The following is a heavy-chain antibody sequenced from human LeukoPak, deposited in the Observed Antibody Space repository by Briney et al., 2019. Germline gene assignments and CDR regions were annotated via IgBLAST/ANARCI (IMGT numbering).Heavy chain of an antibody. Sequence: SETLSLTCTVSGGSISTSNYYWGWIRQPPGKGLEWIGNIFYSGSTYYSPSLRSRVTISLDTSRNQFSLKLNSVTAADTAVYYCARSMVRGGILDYWGQGTLVTVSS. V-gene: IGHV4-39*07. J-gene: IGHJ4*02. CDR2: IFYSGST. CDR3: ARSMVRGGILDY. CDR1: GGSISTSNYY. D-gene: IGHD3-10*01.